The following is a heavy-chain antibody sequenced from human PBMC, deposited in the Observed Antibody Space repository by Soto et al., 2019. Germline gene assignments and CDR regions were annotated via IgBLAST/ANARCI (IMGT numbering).Heavy chain of an antibody. CDR3: VKGGGLDF. Sequence: EVQLLESGGGLVQPGGSLRLSCAASGFTFSSFEMSWVRQAPGRGLEWVSFISDDSSRTYYADAVKGRFTISRDNSKHTLYVQMDSLTGEDTAVDDCVKGGGLDFWGQGTLVTVSS. CDR2: ISDDSSRT. D-gene: IGHD3-16*01. J-gene: IGHJ4*02. CDR1: GFTFSSFE. V-gene: IGHV3-23*01.